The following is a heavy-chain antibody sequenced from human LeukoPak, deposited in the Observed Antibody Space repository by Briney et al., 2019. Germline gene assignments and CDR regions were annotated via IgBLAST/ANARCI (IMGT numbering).Heavy chain of an antibody. V-gene: IGHV3-33*01. CDR1: GFTFSNYG. D-gene: IGHD5-12*01. J-gene: IGHJ4*02. CDR3: ARAYSRESGYDFVFEN. Sequence: PGRSLRLSCAASGFTFSNYGVHWVRQAPGKGLEWVAVIRFDGSIKYYADSVRGRFTISRDNSKNTVYLEMNSLRAEDTAVYYCARAYSRESGYDFVFENWGQGTLVSVSS. CDR2: IRFDGSIK.